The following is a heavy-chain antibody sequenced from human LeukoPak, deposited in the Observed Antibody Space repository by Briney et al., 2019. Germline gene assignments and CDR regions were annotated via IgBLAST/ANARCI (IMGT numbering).Heavy chain of an antibody. Sequence: GGSLRLSCAASGFTFSSYWMHWVRQAPGKGLVWVSRINSDGSSTSYADSVKGRFTISRDNAKNTLYLQMNSLRAEDTAVYYCARSRMTTVNWFDPWGQGTLVTVSS. CDR2: INSDGSST. D-gene: IGHD4-17*01. CDR3: ARSRMTTVNWFDP. J-gene: IGHJ5*02. CDR1: GFTFSSYW. V-gene: IGHV3-74*01.